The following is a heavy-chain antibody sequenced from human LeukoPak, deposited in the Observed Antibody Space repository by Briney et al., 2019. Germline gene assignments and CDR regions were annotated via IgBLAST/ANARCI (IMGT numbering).Heavy chain of an antibody. V-gene: IGHV4-59*01. CDR1: GGSISSYY. D-gene: IGHD3-3*01. CDR3: ARSSYDFWSGYYTPVWFDP. J-gene: IGHJ5*02. CDR2: IYYSGST. Sequence: PSETLSLTCTVSGGSISSYYWSWIRQPPGKGLEWIGYIYYSGSTNYNPSLKSRVTISVDTSKDQFSLKLSSVTAADTAVYYCARSSYDFWSGYYTPVWFDPWGQGTLVTVSS.